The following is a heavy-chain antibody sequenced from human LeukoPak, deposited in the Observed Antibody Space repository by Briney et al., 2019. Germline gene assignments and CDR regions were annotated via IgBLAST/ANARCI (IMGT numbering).Heavy chain of an antibody. CDR1: GGSISSYY. J-gene: IGHJ4*02. CDR3: ARAVLSYCSGGSCPYFDY. Sequence: SSETLSLTCSVCGGSISSYYWIWIRQPPGKGLECIGYIHYSGSTNYNPSLKSRLSLSVDTSKNQISLRLSSATAADTAVYYCARAVLSYCSGGSCPYFDYWGQGTLVTVSS. V-gene: IGHV4-59*01. CDR2: IHYSGST. D-gene: IGHD2-15*01.